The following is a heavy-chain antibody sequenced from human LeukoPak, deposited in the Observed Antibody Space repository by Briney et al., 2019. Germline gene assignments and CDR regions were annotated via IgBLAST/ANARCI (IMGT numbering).Heavy chain of an antibody. V-gene: IGHV4-39*01. Sequence: SETLSLTCTVSGGSISSYYWGWIRQPPGKRVEWIGSIYYSGSTYYKSSLKSRVTISVDTSKKQFSLKLSSVTAADTAVYYCARGLEDMITFGGISTYDYWGQGTLVTVSS. CDR1: GGSISSYY. CDR2: IYYSGST. CDR3: ARGLEDMITFGGISTYDY. D-gene: IGHD3-16*01. J-gene: IGHJ4*02.